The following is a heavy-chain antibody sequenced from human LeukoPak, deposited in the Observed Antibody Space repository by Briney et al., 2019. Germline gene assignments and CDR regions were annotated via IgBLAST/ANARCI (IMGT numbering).Heavy chain of an antibody. V-gene: IGHV1-2*02. D-gene: IGHD3-10*01. CDR1: GYTFTGYY. CDR3: AKRGPTMVRGTPLDY. Sequence: ASVKVSCKASGYTFTGYYMHWVRQAPGQGLEWMGWINPNSGGTNYAQKFQGRVTMTRDTSINTAYMELSRLRSDDTAVYYCAKRGPTMVRGTPLDYWGQGTLVTVPS. CDR2: INPNSGGT. J-gene: IGHJ4*02.